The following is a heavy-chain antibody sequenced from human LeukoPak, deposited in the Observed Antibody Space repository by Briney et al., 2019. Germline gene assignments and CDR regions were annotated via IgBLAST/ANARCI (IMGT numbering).Heavy chain of an antibody. CDR2: IYYSGST. CDR1: GGSISSYY. CDR3: ARVDSYGFSFWFDP. V-gene: IGHV4-59*01. Sequence: SETLSLTCTVSGGSISSYYWSWIRQPPGKGLEWIGYIYYSGSTNYNPSLKSRVTISVDTSKNQFSLKLSSVTAADTAVYYCARVDSYGFSFWFDPWGQGTLVTVSS. J-gene: IGHJ5*02. D-gene: IGHD5-18*01.